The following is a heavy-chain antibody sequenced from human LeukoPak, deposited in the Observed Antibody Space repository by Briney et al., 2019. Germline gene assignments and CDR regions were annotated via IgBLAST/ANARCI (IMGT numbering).Heavy chain of an antibody. Sequence: SETLSLTCAVYGGSFSGYYWSWIRQPPGKGLEWIGEINHSGSTNYNPSLKSRVIISVDTSKNQFSLKLSSVTAADTAVYYCASTPRYSSGWYYWGQGTLVTVSS. D-gene: IGHD6-19*01. CDR2: INHSGST. CDR1: GGSFSGYY. V-gene: IGHV4-34*01. J-gene: IGHJ4*02. CDR3: ASTPRYSSGWYY.